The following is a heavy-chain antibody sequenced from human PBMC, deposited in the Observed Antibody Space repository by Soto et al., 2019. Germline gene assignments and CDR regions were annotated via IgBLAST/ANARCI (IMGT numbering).Heavy chain of an antibody. CDR2: IIPIFGTA. Sequence: QVQLVQSGAEVKKPGSSVKVSCKASGGTFSSYAISWVRQAPGQGLEWMGGIIPIFGTAKYAQKFQGRVTITADKSTSTAYMELSSLRSEDTAVYYCARNDIVVVPAAILGLYGMDVWGQGTTVTVSS. J-gene: IGHJ6*02. V-gene: IGHV1-69*06. D-gene: IGHD2-2*02. CDR1: GGTFSSYA. CDR3: ARNDIVVVPAAILGLYGMDV.